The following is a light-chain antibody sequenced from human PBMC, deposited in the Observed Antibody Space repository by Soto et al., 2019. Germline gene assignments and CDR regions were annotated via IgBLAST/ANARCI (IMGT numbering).Light chain of an antibody. CDR3: AAWDDSLKSPV. CDR2: SNA. V-gene: IGLV1-44*01. Sequence: QSVLTQPPSASGTPGQRVTISCSGSSSNIGSNTVNWYQQLPGTAPKLLIYSNAQRPSGVADRFSGSKSGTSASLAISGLQAEDEDDYYCAAWDDSLKSPVFGGGTKLTVL. J-gene: IGLJ2*01. CDR1: SSNIGSNT.